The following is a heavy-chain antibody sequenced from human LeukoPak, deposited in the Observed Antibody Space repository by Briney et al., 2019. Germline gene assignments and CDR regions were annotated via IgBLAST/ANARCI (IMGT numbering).Heavy chain of an antibody. Sequence: SETLSLTCTVSGGSISSSSYYWGGIRQPPGKGLEWIGSIYYSGSTYYNPSLKSRVTISVDTSKNQFSLKLSSVTAADTAVYYCARGYYFGSGIDYWGQGTLVTVSA. CDR3: ARGYYFGSGIDY. J-gene: IGHJ4*02. CDR2: IYYSGST. D-gene: IGHD3-10*01. CDR1: GGSISSSSYY. V-gene: IGHV4-39*07.